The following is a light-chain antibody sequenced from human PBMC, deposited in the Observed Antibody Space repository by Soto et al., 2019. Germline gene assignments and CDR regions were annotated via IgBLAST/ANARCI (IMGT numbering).Light chain of an antibody. CDR3: CSYAGSIYV. CDR1: SSDVGSYNL. J-gene: IGLJ1*01. Sequence: QSDLTQPASVSGSPGQSITISCTGTSSDVGSYNLVSWYQQHPGKAPKLMIYEVSKRPSGVSNRFSGSKSGNTASLTISGLQAEDEADYYCCSYAGSIYVFGTGTKVTVL. V-gene: IGLV2-23*02. CDR2: EVS.